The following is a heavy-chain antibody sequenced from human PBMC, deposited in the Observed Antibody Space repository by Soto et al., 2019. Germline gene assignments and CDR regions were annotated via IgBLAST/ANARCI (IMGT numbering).Heavy chain of an antibody. J-gene: IGHJ4*02. CDR1: GFTFSNNA. CDR3: AKDYYFDY. Sequence: EVQLLESGGGLVQPGGSLRLSCAASGFTFSNNAMSWVRQAPGKGLEWVSSISISGASRYYADSVKGRFTISRDNSKNTLYLQMNSLRAEDTAVYYCAKDYYFDYWGQGTLVTVSS. V-gene: IGHV3-23*01. CDR2: ISISGASR.